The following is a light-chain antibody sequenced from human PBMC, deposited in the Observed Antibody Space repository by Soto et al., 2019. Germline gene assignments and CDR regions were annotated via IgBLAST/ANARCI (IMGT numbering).Light chain of an antibody. J-gene: IGKJ2*01. CDR1: QSVSSY. Sequence: IVSPHSPSTLPLSPEERAALSFSASQSVSSYLAWYQQKPGQAPRLLIYGAFNRATGIPDRFSGSGSGTDFTLTISRLEPEDFAVHFCQQYGSSLPYTLGQGTKVDIK. V-gene: IGKV3-20*01. CDR2: GAF. CDR3: QQYGSSLPYT.